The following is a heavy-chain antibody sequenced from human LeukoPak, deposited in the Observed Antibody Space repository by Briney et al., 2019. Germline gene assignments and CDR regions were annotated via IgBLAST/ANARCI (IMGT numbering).Heavy chain of an antibody. V-gene: IGHV3-74*01. CDR2: INSDGSST. J-gene: IGHJ4*02. CDR1: GFTFTTYW. D-gene: IGHD6-19*01. Sequence: GGSLRLSCAASGFTFTTYWMHWVRQAPGKGLVWVSGINSDGSSTTYADSVKGRFTISRDNAKNTLYLQMNSLRDEDTAVYHCARSSGLYDYWGQGTLVTVSS. CDR3: ARSSGLYDY.